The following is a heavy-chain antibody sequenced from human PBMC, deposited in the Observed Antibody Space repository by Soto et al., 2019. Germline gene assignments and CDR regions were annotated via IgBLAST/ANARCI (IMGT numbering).Heavy chain of an antibody. CDR1: GFTFSSYS. J-gene: IGHJ5*02. V-gene: IGHV3-21*01. CDR2: ISSSSSYI. Sequence: GGSLRLSCAASGFTFSSYSMNWVRQAPGKGLEWVSSISSSSSYIYYADSVKGRFTISRDNAKNSLYLQMNSLRAEDTAVYYCARDSSSWSPLWLDPWGQGTMVTVSS. CDR3: ARDSSSWSPLWLDP. D-gene: IGHD6-13*01.